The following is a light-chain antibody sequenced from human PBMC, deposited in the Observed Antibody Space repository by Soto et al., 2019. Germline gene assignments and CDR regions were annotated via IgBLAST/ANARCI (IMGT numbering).Light chain of an antibody. CDR3: QQRSNWPPLMYT. Sequence: EIVLTQSPATLSLSPGERATLSCRASQSVSSYLAWYQQKPGQAPRLLIYDASNRATGIPARFSGSGSGTDFTLTIRSLEPEDFAVYYCQQRSNWPPLMYTLGQGTKLEIK. V-gene: IGKV3-11*01. J-gene: IGKJ2*01. CDR2: DAS. CDR1: QSVSSY.